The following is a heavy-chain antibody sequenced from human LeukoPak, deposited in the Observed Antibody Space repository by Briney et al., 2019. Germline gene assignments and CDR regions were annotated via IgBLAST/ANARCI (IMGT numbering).Heavy chain of an antibody. CDR3: ARVIFLEWFTDY. CDR2: IYYSGST. CDR1: GGSISSGDYY. V-gene: IGHV4-30-4*01. D-gene: IGHD3-3*01. J-gene: IGHJ4*02. Sequence: SSETLSLTCTVSGGSISSGDYYCSWISQPPGKGLEWIGYIYYSGSTYYNPSLKSRVTISVDTSKNQFSLKLSSVTAADTAVYYCARVIFLEWFTDYWGQGALVTVSS.